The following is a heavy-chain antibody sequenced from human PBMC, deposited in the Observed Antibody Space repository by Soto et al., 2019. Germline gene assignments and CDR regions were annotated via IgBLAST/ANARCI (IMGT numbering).Heavy chain of an antibody. D-gene: IGHD6-13*01. CDR3: VRDSGGLSSSWYRFYYYYGMDV. CDR2: ISAYNGNT. V-gene: IGHV1-18*01. CDR1: GYTFTSYG. Sequence: QVQLVQSGAEVKKPGASVKVSCKASGYTFTSYGISWVRQAPGQGLEWMGWISAYNGNTNYAQKLQGRVTMTTDTSTSTAYMELRSLRSDDTAVYYCVRDSGGLSSSWYRFYYYYGMDVWGQGTTVTVSS. J-gene: IGHJ6*02.